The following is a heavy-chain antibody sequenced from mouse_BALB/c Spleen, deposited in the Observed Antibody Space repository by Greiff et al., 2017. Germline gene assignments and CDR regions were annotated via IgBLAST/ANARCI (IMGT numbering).Heavy chain of an antibody. CDR2: IDTSDSYT. CDR3: AREEGAY. V-gene: IGHV1-69*01. CDR1: GYTFTDYW. Sequence: QVQLQQSGAELVMPGASVKMSCKASGYTFTDYWMHWVKQRPGQGLEWIGAIDTSDSYTSYNQKFKGKATLTVDESSSTAYMQLSSLTSEDSAVYYCAREEGAYWGQGTLVTVSA. J-gene: IGHJ3*01.